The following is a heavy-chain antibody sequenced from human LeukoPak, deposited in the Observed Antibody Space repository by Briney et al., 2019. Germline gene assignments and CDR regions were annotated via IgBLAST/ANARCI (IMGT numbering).Heavy chain of an antibody. CDR2: INPNSGCT. CDR1: GYTFTGYY. CDR3: AREYSGYPSPGYRNPYYFDY. Sequence: SSVKVSCKASGYTFTGYYMHWVRQPPGQGLEWMGSINPNSGCTNYAQKFQGRVTMTRDTSISTAYMELSRLRSDDTAVYYCAREYSGYPSPGYRNPYYFDYWGQGTLVTVSS. D-gene: IGHD5-12*01. V-gene: IGHV1-2*02. J-gene: IGHJ4*02.